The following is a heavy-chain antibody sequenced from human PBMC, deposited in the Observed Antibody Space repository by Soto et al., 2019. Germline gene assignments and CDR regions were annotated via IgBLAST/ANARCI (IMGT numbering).Heavy chain of an antibody. CDR2: ISGYNGNT. Sequence: AASVKVSCKAFGGTFSSYAICWVRQAPGQGLEWMGWISGYNGNTNYAQKFQGRVTMTTDTSTTTAYMELWSLRSDDTAVYYCARDHSSSWHDFDYWGQGTLVTVSS. CDR3: ARDHSSSWHDFDY. J-gene: IGHJ4*02. CDR1: GGTFSSYA. D-gene: IGHD6-13*01. V-gene: IGHV1-18*01.